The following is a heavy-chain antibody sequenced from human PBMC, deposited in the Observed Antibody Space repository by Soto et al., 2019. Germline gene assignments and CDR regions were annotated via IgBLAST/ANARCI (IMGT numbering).Heavy chain of an antibody. D-gene: IGHD3-3*01. CDR3: ARARLYGDFWSGPQGEYFDY. CDR2: IDYSGST. Sequence: SETLSLTCTVSGGSISSYYWSWIRQPPGKGLEWMGYIDYSGSTNYNPSLKSRVTISVDTSKNQFSLKLSSVTAADTAVYYCARARLYGDFWSGPQGEYFDYWGQGTLVTVSS. V-gene: IGHV4-59*01. J-gene: IGHJ4*02. CDR1: GGSISSYY.